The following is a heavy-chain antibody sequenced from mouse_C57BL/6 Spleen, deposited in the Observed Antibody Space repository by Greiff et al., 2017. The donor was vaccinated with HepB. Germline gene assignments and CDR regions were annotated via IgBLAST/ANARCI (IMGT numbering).Heavy chain of an antibody. CDR2: IYPGDGDT. J-gene: IGHJ2*01. CDR3: AREDYYGTYYFDY. CDR1: GYAFSSSW. Sequence: VQLQQSGPELVKPGASVKISCKASGYAFSSSWMNWVKQRPGKGLEWIGRIYPGDGDTNYNGKFKGKATLTADKSSSTAYMQRSSLTSEDAAVYFCAREDYYGTYYFDYWGQGTTLTVSS. V-gene: IGHV1-82*01. D-gene: IGHD1-1*01.